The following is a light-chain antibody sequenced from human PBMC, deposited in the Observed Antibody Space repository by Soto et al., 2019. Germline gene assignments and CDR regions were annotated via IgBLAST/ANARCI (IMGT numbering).Light chain of an antibody. V-gene: IGKV1-6*01. CDR1: QDIEDD. CDR3: LQDYNYPLT. J-gene: IGKJ4*01. CDR2: AAS. Sequence: AIQMTQSPSSLSASVGDRVTITCLASQDIEDDLGWYQQRPGKAPKLLIYAASSLQTGVPSRFSGSGSGTDFTLTISSLQPEDFATYYCLQDYNYPLTFGGGTNVEIK.